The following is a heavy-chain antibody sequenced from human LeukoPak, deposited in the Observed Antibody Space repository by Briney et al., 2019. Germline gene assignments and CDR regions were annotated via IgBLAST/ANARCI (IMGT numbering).Heavy chain of an antibody. Sequence: PSETLSLTCAVYGGSFSGYYWSWIRQPPGKGLEWIGEINHSGSTNYNPSLKSRVTISVDTSKNQFSLKLSSVTAADTAVYYCASGPGDAFDIWGQGTMVTVSS. CDR3: ASGPGDAFDI. CDR1: GGSFSGYY. J-gene: IGHJ3*02. CDR2: INHSGST. V-gene: IGHV4-34*01.